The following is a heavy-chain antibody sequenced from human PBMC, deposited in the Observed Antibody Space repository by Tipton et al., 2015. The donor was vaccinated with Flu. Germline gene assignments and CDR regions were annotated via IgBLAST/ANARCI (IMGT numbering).Heavy chain of an antibody. J-gene: IGHJ3*01. CDR1: GFTFSDYW. V-gene: IGHV3-74*01. CDR3: ATIPPGDAFHL. D-gene: IGHD2-2*02. CDR2: INSDGRST. Sequence: GSLRLSCAASGFTFSDYWMHWVRRAPGKGLVWVSRINSDGRSTNYADSVRGRFTISRDNAKNTVYLQMNNLRAEDTAVYYCATIPPGDAFHLWGQGTMVTVSS.